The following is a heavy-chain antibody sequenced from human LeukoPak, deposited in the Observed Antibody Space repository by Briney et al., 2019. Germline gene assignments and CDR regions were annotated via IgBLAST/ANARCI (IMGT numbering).Heavy chain of an antibody. D-gene: IGHD3-10*01. CDR1: GFTFSSYA. CDR2: ISYDGINK. CDR3: ARDSVWFGSSVDY. Sequence: AGGSLRLSCAASGFTFSSYAMHWVRQAPGKGLEWVAIISYDGINKYYADSVKGRFTISRDNSKNTLYLQMNSLRADDTAVYYCARDSVWFGSSVDYWDQGTLVTVSS. J-gene: IGHJ4*02. V-gene: IGHV3-30-3*01.